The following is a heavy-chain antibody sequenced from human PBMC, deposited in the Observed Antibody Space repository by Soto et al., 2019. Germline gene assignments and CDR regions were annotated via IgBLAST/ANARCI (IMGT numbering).Heavy chain of an antibody. CDR3: AREVFVAGTCATFDY. V-gene: IGHV1-46*03. J-gene: IGHJ4*02. D-gene: IGHD6-19*01. CDR1: GYTFTSYY. CDR2: INPSGGST. Sequence: ASVKVSCKASGYTFTSYYMHWVRQAPGQGLEWMGIINPSGGSTSYAQKFQGRVTMTRDTSTSTVYMELSSLRSEDTAVYYCAREVFVAGTCATFDYWGQGTLVTVSS.